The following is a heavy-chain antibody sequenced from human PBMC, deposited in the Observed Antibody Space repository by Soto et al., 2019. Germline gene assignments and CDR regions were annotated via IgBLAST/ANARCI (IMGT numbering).Heavy chain of an antibody. CDR3: ARDLWGYCGTDCYPLDV. J-gene: IGHJ6*02. CDR1: GGSISRYY. CDR2: LYNTGST. V-gene: IGHV4-59*01. Sequence: SETLSLTCTVSGGSISRYYWSWIRQPPGKGLEWIGYLYNTGSTIYNPSLKSRVTISVDTSKNQFSLKLNSVTAADTAVYYCARDLWGYCGTDCYPLDVWGQGTTVTVSS. D-gene: IGHD2-21*02.